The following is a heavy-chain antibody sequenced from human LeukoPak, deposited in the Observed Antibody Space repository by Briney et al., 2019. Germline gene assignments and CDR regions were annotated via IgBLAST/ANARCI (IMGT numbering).Heavy chain of an antibody. CDR2: ITISGQTK. J-gene: IGHJ5*02. CDR1: GFAFSTYE. Sequence: GGSLRLSCAATGFAFSTYEMSWVRQAPGKGLEWIADITISGQTKNYADSVKGRFTISRDNAMSSLYLQMNSLRVEDTGVFYCARGDPHADLWGQGTLVTVSS. V-gene: IGHV3-48*03. CDR3: ARGDPHADL.